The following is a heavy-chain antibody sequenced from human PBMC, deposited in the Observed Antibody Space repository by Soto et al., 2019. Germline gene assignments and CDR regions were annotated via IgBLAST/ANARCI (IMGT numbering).Heavy chain of an antibody. Sequence: QVQLVESGGGVVQPGRSLRLSCAASGFTFSSYGMHWVRQAPGKGLEWVAVIWYGGSSKYYADSVKGRFTISRDNSRKTLYLQMNSLRARDTGVYYCARDGYGLGSYYIDYWGQGPLVTVSS. D-gene: IGHD3-10*01. CDR2: IWYGGSSK. CDR1: GFTFSSYG. J-gene: IGHJ4*02. CDR3: ARDGYGLGSYYIDY. V-gene: IGHV3-33*01.